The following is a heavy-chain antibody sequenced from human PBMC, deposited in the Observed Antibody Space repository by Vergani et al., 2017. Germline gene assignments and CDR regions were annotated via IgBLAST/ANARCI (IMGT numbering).Heavy chain of an antibody. CDR1: GFTFSSYS. J-gene: IGHJ6*02. D-gene: IGHD2-15*01. CDR2: ISSSSSTI. Sequence: EVQLVESGGGLVQPGGSLRLSCAASGFTFSSYSMNWVRQAPGKGLEWVSYISSSSSTIYDADSVKGRFTISRDNAKNSLYLQMNSLRAEDTAVYYCARDGGYCSGGSCRNYYYYGMDVWGQGTTVTVSS. V-gene: IGHV3-48*01. CDR3: ARDGGYCSGGSCRNYYYYGMDV.